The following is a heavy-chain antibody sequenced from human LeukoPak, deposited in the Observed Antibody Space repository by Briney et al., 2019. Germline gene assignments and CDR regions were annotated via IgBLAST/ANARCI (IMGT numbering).Heavy chain of an antibody. V-gene: IGHV4-59*12. CDR2: IHYSGST. CDR1: GASISSYY. Sequence: PSETLSLTCTVSGASISSYYWDWLRQPPGKEPEWIGYIHYSGSTSYNPSLRSRVTISLDTPKYQFSLKLYSVTAADAAVYYCASEGGTVKFDYWGQGTLVTVSS. D-gene: IGHD2-15*01. CDR3: ASEGGTVKFDY. J-gene: IGHJ4*02.